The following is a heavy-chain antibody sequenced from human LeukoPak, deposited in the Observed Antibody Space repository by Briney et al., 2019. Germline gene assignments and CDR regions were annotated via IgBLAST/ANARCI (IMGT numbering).Heavy chain of an antibody. CDR3: ARALGFLGPPLSGVYYYYGMDV. J-gene: IGHJ6*02. CDR1: GGSISSGGYY. Sequence: PSQTLSLTCTVSGGSISSGGYYWSWIRQHPGKGLEWIGYIYYSGCTNYNPSLKSRVTISVDTSKNQFSLKLSSVTAADTAVYYCARALGFLGPPLSGVYYYYGMDVWGQGTTVTVSS. V-gene: IGHV4-31*03. D-gene: IGHD3-3*01. CDR2: IYYSGCT.